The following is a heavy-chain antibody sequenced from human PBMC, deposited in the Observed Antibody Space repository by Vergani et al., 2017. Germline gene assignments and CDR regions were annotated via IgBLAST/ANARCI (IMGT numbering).Heavy chain of an antibody. CDR3: AREGRGDGSGRFDP. D-gene: IGHD3-10*01. CDR2: IYTSGST. Sequence: QVQLQESGPGLVKPSQTLSLTCTVSGGSISSGSYYWSWIRQPAGKGLEWIGRIYTSGSTNYNPSLKSRVTISVDTSKNQFSLKLSSVTAADTAVYYCAREGRGDGSGRFDPWGQGTLVTVSS. CDR1: GGSISSGSYY. V-gene: IGHV4-61*02. J-gene: IGHJ5*02.